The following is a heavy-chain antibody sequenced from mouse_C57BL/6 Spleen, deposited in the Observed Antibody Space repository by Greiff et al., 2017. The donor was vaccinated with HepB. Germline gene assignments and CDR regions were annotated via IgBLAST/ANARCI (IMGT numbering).Heavy chain of an antibody. CDR1: GYTFTDYN. V-gene: IGHV1-22*01. CDR3: ARPLTTVEGWFAY. CDR2: INPNNGGT. D-gene: IGHD1-1*01. J-gene: IGHJ3*01. Sequence: EVQLQQSGPELVKPGASVKMSCKASGYTFTDYNMHWVKQSHGKSLEWIGYINPNNGGTSYNQKFKGKATLTVNKSSSTADMELRSLTSEDSAVYYCARPLTTVEGWFAYWGQGTLVTVSA.